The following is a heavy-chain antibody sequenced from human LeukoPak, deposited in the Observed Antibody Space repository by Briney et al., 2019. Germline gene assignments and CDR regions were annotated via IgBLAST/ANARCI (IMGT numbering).Heavy chain of an antibody. CDR1: GGSFSGYY. CDR3: ARVSAAGMEFHYGMDV. Sequence: TSETLSLTCTVSGGSFSGYYWSWIRQPPGKGLEWIGNIHYSESTNFNPSLKSRVAIAVDTSKNQFSLSMRSVTAADTAVYYCARVSAAGMEFHYGMDVWGQGTTVFVSS. CDR2: IHYSEST. J-gene: IGHJ6*02. D-gene: IGHD6-13*01. V-gene: IGHV4-59*01.